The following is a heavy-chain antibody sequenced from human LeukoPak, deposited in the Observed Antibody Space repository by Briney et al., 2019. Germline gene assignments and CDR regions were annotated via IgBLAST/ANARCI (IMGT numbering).Heavy chain of an antibody. CDR2: IYSGGST. CDR1: GFTVSSNY. V-gene: IGHV3-53*01. J-gene: IGHJ4*02. Sequence: GGSLRLSCAASGFTVSSNYMSWVRQAPGKGLEWVSVIYSGGSTYYADSVKGRFTISRDNSKNTLYLQMNSLRAEDAAVYYCARGYNYDSSGYFPFDYWGQGTLVTVSS. CDR3: ARGYNYDSSGYFPFDY. D-gene: IGHD3-22*01.